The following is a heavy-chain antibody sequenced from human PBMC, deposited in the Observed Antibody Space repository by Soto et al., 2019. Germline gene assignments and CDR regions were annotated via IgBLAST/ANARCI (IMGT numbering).Heavy chain of an antibody. CDR3: GRERWGLLDI. CDR1: GFTFSDYW. CDR2: INSDGSIA. J-gene: IGHJ3*02. V-gene: IGHV3-74*01. D-gene: IGHD7-27*01. Sequence: PGGSLRLSCAAPGFTFSDYWMAWARQAPGKGLFWVSRINSDGSIAHYAESVKGRFTISRDNAKNTLWLQVNSLRDDDTAVYYCGRERWGLLDIWGQGAMVTVSS.